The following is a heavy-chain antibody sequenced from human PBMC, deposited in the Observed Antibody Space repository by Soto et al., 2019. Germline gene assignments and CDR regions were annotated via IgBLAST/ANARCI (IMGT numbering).Heavy chain of an antibody. V-gene: IGHV1-18*04. J-gene: IGHJ4*02. Sequence: QVQLVQAGAEMKKPGASVKVSCKASGYTFTTYGISWVRQAPGQGLAWMGGISAYNGNTHYAQKLLGRVTMTTATYAGTAYVELRSLRSDDTAVYYCARAHFPSTYAGFDYWGQGTLVTVSS. CDR2: ISAYNGNT. CDR1: GYTFTTYG. CDR3: ARAHFPSTYAGFDY. D-gene: IGHD3-3*02.